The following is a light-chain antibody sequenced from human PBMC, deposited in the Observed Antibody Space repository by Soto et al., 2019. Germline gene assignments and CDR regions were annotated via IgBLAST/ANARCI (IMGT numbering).Light chain of an antibody. CDR3: FSLRTGSTHV. Sequence: QSALTQPASLSGSPGQSITISCTGTSSGIGAYDYVSWFQQHPGKAPKLMSSEVNNRPSGVSNRFSGSKSGNTAYLTISGLHVEDEAEYCFFSLRTGSTHVFGTGTKLTVL. CDR2: EVN. J-gene: IGLJ1*01. V-gene: IGLV2-14*01. CDR1: SSGIGAYDY.